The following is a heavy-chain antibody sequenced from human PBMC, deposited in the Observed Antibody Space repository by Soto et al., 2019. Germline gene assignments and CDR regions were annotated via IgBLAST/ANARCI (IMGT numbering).Heavy chain of an antibody. CDR3: ARVGIAGTEVDY. CDR1: GFTFSSYW. V-gene: IGHV3-74*01. D-gene: IGHD6-13*01. CDR2: INSDGSST. J-gene: IGHJ4*02. Sequence: GGSLRLSCAASGFTFSSYWMHWVRQAPGKGLVWVSRINSDGSSTSYADSVKGRFTISRDNAKNMLYLQMNSLRAEDTAVYYCARVGIAGTEVDYWGQGTLVTVSS.